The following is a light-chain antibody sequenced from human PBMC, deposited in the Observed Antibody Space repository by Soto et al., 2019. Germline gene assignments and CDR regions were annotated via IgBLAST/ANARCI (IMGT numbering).Light chain of an antibody. V-gene: IGLV2-14*01. CDR1: TSDVGGYNY. CDR2: DVS. J-gene: IGLJ2*01. CDR3: SSYTSGSTHVV. Sequence: QSVLTQPASVSGSPGQSITISCTGTTSDVGGYNYVSWYQQHPGKPPKLMIYDVSNRPSGVSNRFSGSKSGNTASLTISGLQAEDDADYYCSSYTSGSTHVVFGGGTKLTV.